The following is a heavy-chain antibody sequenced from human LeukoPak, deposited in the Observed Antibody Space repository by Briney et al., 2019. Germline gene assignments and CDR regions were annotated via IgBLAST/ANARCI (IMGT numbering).Heavy chain of an antibody. CDR3: ARDSGYSYGAFDP. D-gene: IGHD5-18*01. J-gene: IGHJ5*02. CDR2: ISSSGRTM. Sequence: GGSLRLSCTASGFTFGDYAMSWVRQAPGKGLEWVSYISSSGRTMYYADSVKGRFTISRENAKNSLYLQMNSLRAEDTAVYYCARDSGYSYGAFDPWGQGTLVTVSS. CDR1: GFTFGDYA. V-gene: IGHV3-48*03.